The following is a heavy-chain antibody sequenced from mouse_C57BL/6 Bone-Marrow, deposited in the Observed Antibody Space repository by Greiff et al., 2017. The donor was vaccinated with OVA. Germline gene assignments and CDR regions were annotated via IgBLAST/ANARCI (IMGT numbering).Heavy chain of an antibody. J-gene: IGHJ1*03. CDR1: GYAFSSYW. V-gene: IGHV1-80*01. Sequence: QVQLQQSGAELVKPGASVKISCKASGYAFSSYWMNWVKQRPGKGLEWIGQIYPGDGDTNYNGKFKGKATLTADKSSSTAYMQLSRLTSEDSAVYFCARSEGFQGGYFDVWGTGTTVTVSS. CDR3: ARSEGFQGGYFDV. CDR2: IYPGDGDT.